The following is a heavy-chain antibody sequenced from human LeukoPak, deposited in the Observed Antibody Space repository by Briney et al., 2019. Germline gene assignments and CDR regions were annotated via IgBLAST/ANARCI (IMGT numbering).Heavy chain of an antibody. CDR1: GYTFTGYF. CDR2: INPNSGGT. Sequence: VASVKVSCKASGYTFTGYFMHWVRQAPGQGLEWMGWINPNSGGTNYAQKFQGRVTMTRDTSISTAYMELSRLRSDDTAVYYCARDEGYCSSISCPAYYMDVWGKGTTVTVSS. J-gene: IGHJ6*03. D-gene: IGHD2-2*01. V-gene: IGHV1-2*02. CDR3: ARDEGYCSSISCPAYYMDV.